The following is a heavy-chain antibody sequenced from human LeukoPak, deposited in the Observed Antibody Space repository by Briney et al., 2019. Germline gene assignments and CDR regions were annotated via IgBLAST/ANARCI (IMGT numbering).Heavy chain of an antibody. J-gene: IGHJ6*04. Sequence: GGSLRLSCAASGFTFSSYAMSWVRQAPGKGLGWVSAISGSGGSTYYADSVKGRFTISRDNAKNSLYLQMNSLRAEDTAVYYCAELGITMIGGVWGKGTTVTISS. CDR3: AELGITMIGGV. CDR2: ISGSGGST. CDR1: GFTFSSYA. V-gene: IGHV3-23*01. D-gene: IGHD3-10*02.